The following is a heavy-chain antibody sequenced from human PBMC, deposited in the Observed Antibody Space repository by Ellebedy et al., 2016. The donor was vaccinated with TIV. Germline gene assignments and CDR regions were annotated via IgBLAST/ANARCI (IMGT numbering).Heavy chain of an antibody. CDR1: GFTFSKYW. J-gene: IGHJ6*02. Sequence: GGSLRLXXAASGFTFSKYWMHWVRQAPGEGLVWVSYINIDGSDTTYAGSVKGRFTISRDNAKNTLDLQMSSLRAEDTAVYYCARGGFMHGLDVWGQGTTVTVSS. CDR2: INIDGSDT. D-gene: IGHD2-8*01. V-gene: IGHV3-74*01. CDR3: ARGGFMHGLDV.